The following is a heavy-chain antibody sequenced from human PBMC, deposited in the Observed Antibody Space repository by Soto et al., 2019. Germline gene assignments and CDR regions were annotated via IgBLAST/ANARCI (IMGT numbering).Heavy chain of an antibody. CDR2: IYPGDSDT. CDR1: VYSFTCYW. V-gene: IGHV5-51*01. CDR3: ARAPSDYDFWSGYYNGWFDP. Sequence: PGESLKISCKGSVYSFTCYWIGWVRQMPGKGLEWMGIIYPGDSDTRYSPSFQGQVTISADKSISTAYLQWSSLKASDTAMYYCARAPSDYDFWSGYYNGWFDPWGQGTLVTVSS. J-gene: IGHJ5*02. D-gene: IGHD3-3*01.